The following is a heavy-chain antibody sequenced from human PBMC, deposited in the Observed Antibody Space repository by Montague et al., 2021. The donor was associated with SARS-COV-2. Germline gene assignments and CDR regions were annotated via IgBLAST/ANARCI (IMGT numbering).Heavy chain of an antibody. D-gene: IGHD3-16*01. CDR1: GGSISSSNW. J-gene: IGHJ6*02. V-gene: IGHV4-39*02. Sequence: SETLSLTCAVSGGSISSSNWWGWIRQPPGKGLEWIGNLYNGGTTYYSPSLKSRVTISVDTSKNHFSLNMASVTAADTAVYYCARTSKLRESSSGNYYYHAMDVWGQGTTVTVSS. CDR2: LYNGGTT. CDR3: ARTSKLRESSSGNYYYHAMDV.